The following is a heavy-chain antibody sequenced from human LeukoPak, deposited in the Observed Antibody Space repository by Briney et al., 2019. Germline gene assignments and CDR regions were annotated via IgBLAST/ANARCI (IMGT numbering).Heavy chain of an antibody. CDR2: ISSSSSTI. CDR3: ARGAIVVVPAAHDY. Sequence: GGSLRLSCAASGFTFSSYSMNWVRQAPGKGLEWVSYISSSSSTIYYADSVKGRFTISRDNAKNSLYLQMNSLRAEDTAVYYCARGAIVVVPAAHDYWGQGTLVTVSS. V-gene: IGHV3-48*01. CDR1: GFTFSSYS. J-gene: IGHJ4*02. D-gene: IGHD2-2*01.